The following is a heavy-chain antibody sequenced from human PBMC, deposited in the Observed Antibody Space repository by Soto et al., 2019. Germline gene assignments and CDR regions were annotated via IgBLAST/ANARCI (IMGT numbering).Heavy chain of an antibody. CDR2: INHSGST. D-gene: IGHD3-16*01. CDR1: GGSFSGYY. J-gene: IGHJ4*02. Sequence: QVQLQQWGAGLLKPSETLSLTCAVYGGSFSGYYWSWIRQPPGKGLEWIGEINHSGSTNYNPSLKSRVTISVDTSRNQFSRTLSAVPAADTAVYYCARRRHPLGHGGGSYGYWGQGTLVTVSS. CDR3: ARRRHPLGHGGGSYGY. V-gene: IGHV4-34*01.